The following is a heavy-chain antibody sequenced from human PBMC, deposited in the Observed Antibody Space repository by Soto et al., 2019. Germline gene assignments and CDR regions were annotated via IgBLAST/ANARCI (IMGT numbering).Heavy chain of an antibody. D-gene: IGHD3-3*01. V-gene: IGHV3-23*01. J-gene: IGHJ4*02. CDR3: AKGPIFGVENIYDY. Sequence: EVQLLESGGGLVQPGGSLRLSCAASGFTFSSYAMSWVRQAPGKGLEWVSGMSGNGGSAYYADSGKGRLTISRDNSKKTLYLRMNSLRAEDTALYYCAKGPIFGVENIYDYWGQGTLVTVSS. CDR1: GFTFSSYA. CDR2: MSGNGGSA.